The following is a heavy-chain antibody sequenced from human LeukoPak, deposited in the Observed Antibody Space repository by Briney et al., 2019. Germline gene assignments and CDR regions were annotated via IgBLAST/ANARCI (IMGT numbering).Heavy chain of an antibody. CDR2: INPNSGDT. Sequence: ASVKVSCKASGYTFTGYYMHWVRQAPGQGLEWMGWINPNSGDTNYAQKFQGRVTMTRDTSISTAYMELSRLRSDDTAVYYCARDREYCSGGSCYALRDYWGQGTLVTVSS. CDR3: ARDREYCSGGSCYALRDY. J-gene: IGHJ4*02. V-gene: IGHV1-2*02. CDR1: GYTFTGYY. D-gene: IGHD2-15*01.